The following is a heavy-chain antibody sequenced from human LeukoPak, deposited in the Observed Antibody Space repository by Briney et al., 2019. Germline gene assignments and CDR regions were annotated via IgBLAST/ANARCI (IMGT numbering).Heavy chain of an antibody. Sequence: QPGGSLRLSCAASGFTFSSYAMSWVRQAPGKGLEWVSAISGSGVNTDYADSVKGRFTISRDNSKNTLFLQMNSLRADDTAVYYCAKSFGPVIAAAGTGADWGQGTLVTVSS. CDR2: ISGSGVNT. CDR1: GFTFSSYA. D-gene: IGHD6-13*01. CDR3: AKSFGPVIAAAGTGAD. V-gene: IGHV3-23*01. J-gene: IGHJ4*02.